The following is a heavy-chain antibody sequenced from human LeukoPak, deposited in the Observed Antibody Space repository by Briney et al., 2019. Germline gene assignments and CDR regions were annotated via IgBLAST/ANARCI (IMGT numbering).Heavy chain of an antibody. Sequence: GGSLRLSCAASGFTFSSYAMSWVRQAPGKGLEWVSAISGSGGSVYYADSVKGRFTISRDNSKNTLYLQMNSLRAEDTAVYYCAKGTNWNYYFDYWGQGTLVTVSS. CDR3: AKGTNWNYYFDY. CDR2: ISGSGGSV. CDR1: GFTFSSYA. J-gene: IGHJ4*02. V-gene: IGHV3-23*01. D-gene: IGHD1-7*01.